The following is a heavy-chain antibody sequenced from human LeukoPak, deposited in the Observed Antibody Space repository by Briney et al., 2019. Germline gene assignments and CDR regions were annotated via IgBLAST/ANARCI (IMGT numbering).Heavy chain of an antibody. CDR2: INPTSTSI. CDR3: ASPVHYYDSSGIGDY. CDR1: GFTFSDYS. J-gene: IGHJ4*02. D-gene: IGHD3-22*01. Sequence: GGSLRLSCTASGFTFSDYSINWVRQAPGKGLEWVSSINPTSTSIYYADSVKGRFTISRDNAKNSLYLQMNSLRAEDTAVYYCASPVHYYDSSGIGDYWGQGTLVTVSS. V-gene: IGHV3-21*01.